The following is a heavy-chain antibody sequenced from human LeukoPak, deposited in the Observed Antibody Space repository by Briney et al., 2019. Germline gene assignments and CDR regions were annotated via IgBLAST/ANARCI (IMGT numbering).Heavy chain of an antibody. D-gene: IGHD1-26*01. Sequence: PGGSLRLSCAASGFTFSSYAMSWVRQAPGKGLEWVSAISGSGGITYYADSVKGRFTISRDNSKNTLYLQMNSLRAEDTAVYYCAKDPHRIVGATTVDYWGQGTLVTVSS. CDR2: ISGSGGIT. V-gene: IGHV3-23*01. J-gene: IGHJ4*02. CDR1: GFTFSSYA. CDR3: AKDPHRIVGATTVDY.